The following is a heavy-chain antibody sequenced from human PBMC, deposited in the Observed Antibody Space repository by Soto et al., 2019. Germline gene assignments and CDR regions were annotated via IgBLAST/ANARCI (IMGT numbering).Heavy chain of an antibody. J-gene: IGHJ3*01. D-gene: IGHD1-20*01. CDR3: ARDKWNDDCALDF. CDR1: DYYIVSGYY. V-gene: IGHV4-38-2*02. Sequence: PSEPLSVTTSVFDYYIVSGYYWGCIRQPPGKGLEWIGSIYHSGSTYYNPSLKSRVTISVDTSKNQFSLKLSSVTAADTAVYYCARDKWNDDCALDFLGKRTMVTVSS. CDR2: IYHSGST.